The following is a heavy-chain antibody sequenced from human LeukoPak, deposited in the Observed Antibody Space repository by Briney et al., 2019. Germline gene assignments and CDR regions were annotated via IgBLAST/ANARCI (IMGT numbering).Heavy chain of an antibody. Sequence: SETLSLTCTVSGGSISSDYWTWIRQPPGKGLEWIGYIHYNGNTNYNPSLKSRVTISVDTSKNQFSLKLSSVTAADTAVYYCASYYCSSTSCPPSSVAFDIWGQGTMVTVSS. CDR2: IHYNGNT. J-gene: IGHJ3*02. CDR3: ASYYCSSTSCPPSSVAFDI. CDR1: GGSISSDY. D-gene: IGHD2-2*01. V-gene: IGHV4-59*01.